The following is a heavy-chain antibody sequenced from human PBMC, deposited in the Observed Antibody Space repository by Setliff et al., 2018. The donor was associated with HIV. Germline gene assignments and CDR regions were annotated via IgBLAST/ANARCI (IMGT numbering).Heavy chain of an antibody. CDR3: AHSGREVRGPYFDY. D-gene: IGHD3-10*01. J-gene: IGHJ4*02. V-gene: IGHV2-5*01. CDR1: GFSLSSNGVS. CDR2: VYWNDNK. Sequence: SGPTLVNPTQTLTLACTFSGFSLSSNGVSVGWIRQAPGKAPEWLALVYWNDNKQYSPSLKTRVTVTKDTSRNRVVLTMTDLDPVDTATYYCAHSGREVRGPYFDYWGQGVLVTVSS.